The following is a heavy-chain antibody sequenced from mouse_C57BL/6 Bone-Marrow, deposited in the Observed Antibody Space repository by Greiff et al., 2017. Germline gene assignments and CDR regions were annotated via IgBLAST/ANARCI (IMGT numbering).Heavy chain of an antibody. Sequence: QVQLQQSGAELAKPGASVKLSCKASGYTFTSYWMHWVKQRPGQGLEWIGYMNPSSGYTKYNQKLNDKATLTADNASSTAYMQLSSLTYEDSAVYYCSRPNDSGSSYWYFDVWGTGTTVTVSS. CDR3: SRPNDSGSSYWYFDV. CDR2: MNPSSGYT. V-gene: IGHV1-7*01. CDR1: GYTFTSYW. J-gene: IGHJ1*03. D-gene: IGHD1-1*01.